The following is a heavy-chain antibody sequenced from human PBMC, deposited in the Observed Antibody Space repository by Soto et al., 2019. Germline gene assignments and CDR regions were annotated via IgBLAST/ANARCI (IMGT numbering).Heavy chain of an antibody. D-gene: IGHD6-19*01. CDR3: ARGSGYSRGGFDI. Sequence: PSETLSLTCTVSGGSISSYYWSWIRQPPGKGLEWIGYIYYSGSTNYNPSLKSRVTISVDTSKNQFSLKLSSVTAADTAAYYCARGSGYSRGGFDIWGQGTMVTVSS. CDR2: IYYSGST. CDR1: GGSISSYY. V-gene: IGHV4-59*01. J-gene: IGHJ3*02.